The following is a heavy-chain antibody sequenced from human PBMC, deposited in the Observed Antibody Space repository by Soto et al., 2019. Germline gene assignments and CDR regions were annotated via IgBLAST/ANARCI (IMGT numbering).Heavy chain of an antibody. CDR1: GYTFTSYA. CDR3: ARDAPTADY. Sequence: QVQLVQSGAEVKKPGASVKVSCKASGYTFTSYAISWVRQAPGQGLEWMGWISAYNGNTNYAQKFQGRVTMTTDTSTSTADMELRSLRSVATAVYYCARDAPTADYWGHGTLVTVSS. J-gene: IGHJ4*01. CDR2: ISAYNGNT. V-gene: IGHV1-18*01.